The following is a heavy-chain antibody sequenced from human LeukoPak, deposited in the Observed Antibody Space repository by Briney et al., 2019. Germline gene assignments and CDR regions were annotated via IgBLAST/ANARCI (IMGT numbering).Heavy chain of an antibody. CDR2: INHSGST. CDR3: VREGRYCSSTSCYRSWFDP. D-gene: IGHD2-2*02. J-gene: IGHJ5*02. CDR1: GGSFSGYY. V-gene: IGHV4-34*01. Sequence: SETLSLTCAVYGGSFSGYYWSWIRQPPGKGLEWIGEINHSGSTNYNPSLKSRVTISVDTSKNQFSLKLSSVTAADTAVYYCVREGRYCSSTSCYRSWFDPWGQGTLVTVSS.